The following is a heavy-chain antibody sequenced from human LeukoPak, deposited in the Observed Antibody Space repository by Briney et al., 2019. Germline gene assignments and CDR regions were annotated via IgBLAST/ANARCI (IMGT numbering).Heavy chain of an antibody. D-gene: IGHD4-23*01. V-gene: IGHV4-59*01. CDR1: GGSISGYY. J-gene: IGHJ3*02. CDR3: ARDPWDYGGNTYAFDI. Sequence: SETLSLTCTVSGGSISGYYWSWIRQPPGKGLEWIGYIYYSGSTNYNPSLKSRVTISVDTSKNQFSLRLSSVTAADTAVYYCARDPWDYGGNTYAFDIWGQGTMVTVSS. CDR2: IYYSGST.